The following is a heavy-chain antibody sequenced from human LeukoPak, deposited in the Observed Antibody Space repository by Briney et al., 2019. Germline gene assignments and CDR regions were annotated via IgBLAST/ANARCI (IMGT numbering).Heavy chain of an antibody. D-gene: IGHD6-6*01. CDR2: VDPEDGET. J-gene: IGHJ4*02. V-gene: IGHV1-69-2*01. CDR3: ATEKYSSSPSFRY. Sequence: GATVKISCKASGYTFTDYYMHWVQQAPGKGLERMGRVDPEDGETIYAEKFEGRVTITADTSTDTAYMELSSLRSEDTDVYYCATEKYSSSPSFRYWGQGTLVTVSS. CDR1: GYTFTDYY.